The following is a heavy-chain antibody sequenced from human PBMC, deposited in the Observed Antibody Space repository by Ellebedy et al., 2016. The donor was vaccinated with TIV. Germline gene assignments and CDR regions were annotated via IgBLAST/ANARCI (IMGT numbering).Heavy chain of an antibody. CDR1: GFTFSSYS. D-gene: IGHD2/OR15-2a*01. J-gene: IGHJ3*02. CDR3: SRLEEVLSMGLNDAFDI. V-gene: IGHV3-48*01. Sequence: GESLKISCAASGFTFSSYSMNWVRQAPGKGLEWVSYISSSSSTIYYADSVKVRFTISRDNAKNSLYLQMNSLRAEDTAVYYCSRLEEVLSMGLNDAFDIWGQGTMVTVSS. CDR2: ISSSSSTI.